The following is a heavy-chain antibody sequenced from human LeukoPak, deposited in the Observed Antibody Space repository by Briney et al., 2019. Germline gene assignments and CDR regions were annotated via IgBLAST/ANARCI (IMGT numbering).Heavy chain of an antibody. Sequence: GGSLRLSCAASGVTFSTYWIHWVRQTPGKGLVWVSRINSDGSSTNYADSVKGRFTISRDNAKNTLYLQMNSLRAEDTAVYYCARDSCSGGTCYFGYWGQGTLVTVSS. D-gene: IGHD2-15*01. CDR2: INSDGSST. V-gene: IGHV3-74*01. CDR1: GVTFSTYW. J-gene: IGHJ4*02. CDR3: ARDSCSGGTCYFGY.